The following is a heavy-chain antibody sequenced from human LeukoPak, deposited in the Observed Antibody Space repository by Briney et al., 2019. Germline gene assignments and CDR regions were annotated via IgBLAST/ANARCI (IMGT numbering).Heavy chain of an antibody. CDR3: ARGDPFYDSRDSYYYFDY. CDR1: GFIFSSYG. CDR2: IWYDGSNK. D-gene: IGHD3-22*01. Sequence: PGGSLRLSCAASGFIFSSYGLHWVRQAPGKGLEWVAVIWYDGSNKYYADSVKGRFTISRDNPKNTLYLQMNSLRAEDTAVYYCARGDPFYDSRDSYYYFDYWGQGTLVTVSS. J-gene: IGHJ4*02. V-gene: IGHV3-33*01.